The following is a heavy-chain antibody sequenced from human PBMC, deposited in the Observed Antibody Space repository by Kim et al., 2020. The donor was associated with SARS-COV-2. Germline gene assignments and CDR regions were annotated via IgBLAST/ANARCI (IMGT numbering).Heavy chain of an antibody. CDR2: IKSKTDGGTT. J-gene: IGHJ3*02. D-gene: IGHD3-10*01. Sequence: GGSLRLSCAASGFTFSNAWMSWVRQAPGKGLEWVGRIKSKTDGGTTDYAAPVKGRFTISRDDSKNTLYLQMNSLKTEDTAVYYCTTDPPLFGTGAFDIWGQGTMVTVSS. CDR3: TTDPPLFGTGAFDI. CDR1: GFTFSNAW. V-gene: IGHV3-15*01.